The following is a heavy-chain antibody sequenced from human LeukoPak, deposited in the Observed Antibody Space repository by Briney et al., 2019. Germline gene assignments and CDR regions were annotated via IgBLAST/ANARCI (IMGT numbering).Heavy chain of an antibody. V-gene: IGHV5-51*01. CDR3: ARLVVRGVIMYYFDY. Sequence: GESLKISCKGSGYSFTSSWIGWVRQMPGKGLEWVGIIYPGDSDTRYSPSFQGQVTISVDKSISTAYLQWSSLKASDTAMYYCARLVVRGVIMYYFDYWGQGTLVTVSS. CDR1: GYSFTSSW. D-gene: IGHD3-10*02. CDR2: IYPGDSDT. J-gene: IGHJ4*02.